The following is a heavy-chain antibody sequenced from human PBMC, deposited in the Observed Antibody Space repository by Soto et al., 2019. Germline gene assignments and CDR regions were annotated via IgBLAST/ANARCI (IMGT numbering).Heavy chain of an antibody. CDR1: EFTFSKYW. D-gene: IGHD3-22*01. CDR2: INMDGTKT. CDR3: ARDYYYDSRSSSVNWFDP. V-gene: IGHV3-74*01. J-gene: IGHJ5*02. Sequence: PGGSLRLSCVASEFTFSKYWMHWVRQAPWKGLVWVSRINMDGTKTAYADSVKGRFTVSRDNANNTLYLQMNSLGVEDTAVYYCARDYYYDSRSSSVNWFDPWGQGTLVTVS.